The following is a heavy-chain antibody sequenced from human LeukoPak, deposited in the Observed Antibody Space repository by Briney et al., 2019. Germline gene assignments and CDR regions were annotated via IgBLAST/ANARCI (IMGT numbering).Heavy chain of an antibody. J-gene: IGHJ4*02. V-gene: IGHV3-64*04. CDR3: AKGNYYDSSDYYYYFDY. CDR1: GFTFSSYA. CDR2: ISSNGGST. Sequence: GGSLRLSCSASGFTFSSYAMHWVRQAPGKGLEYVSAISSNGGSTYYADSVKGRFTISRDNSKNTLYLQMNSLRAEDTAVYYCAKGNYYDSSDYYYYFDYWGQGTLVTVSS. D-gene: IGHD3-22*01.